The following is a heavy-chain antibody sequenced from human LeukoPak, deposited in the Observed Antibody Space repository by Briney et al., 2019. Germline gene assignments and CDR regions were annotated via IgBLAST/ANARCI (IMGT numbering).Heavy chain of an antibody. Sequence: GGSLRLSCAASGFTFSSYSMNWVRQAPGKGLEWVSYISSSSSTIYYADSVKGRFTISRDNAKNSLYLQMNSLRAEDTAVYYCARVHWGVVTAIPNDYWGQGTLVTVSS. CDR2: ISSSSSTI. CDR1: GFTFSSYS. D-gene: IGHD2-21*02. J-gene: IGHJ4*02. V-gene: IGHV3-48*04. CDR3: ARVHWGVVTAIPNDY.